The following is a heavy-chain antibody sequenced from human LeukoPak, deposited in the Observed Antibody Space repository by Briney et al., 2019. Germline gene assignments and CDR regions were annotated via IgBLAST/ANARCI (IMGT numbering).Heavy chain of an antibody. J-gene: IGHJ6*02. V-gene: IGHV1-2*06. CDR1: GYTFTGYY. CDR3: ARGYCSGGSCFNYGMDV. CDR2: INPNSGGT. Sequence: ASVKVSCKASGYTFTGYYMHWVRQAPGQGLEWMGRINPNSGGTNYAQKFQGRATMTRDTSISTAYMELSRLRSDDTAVYYCARGYCSGGSCFNYGMDVWGQGTTVTVSS. D-gene: IGHD2-15*01.